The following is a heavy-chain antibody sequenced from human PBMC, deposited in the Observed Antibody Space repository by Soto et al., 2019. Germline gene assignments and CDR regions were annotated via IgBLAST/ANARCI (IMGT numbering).Heavy chain of an antibody. CDR1: GFTFSSYS. CDR2: ISSTTNYI. CDR3: ARESEDLTSNFDY. Sequence: LRLSCAASGFTFSSYSMNWVRQAPGKGLEWVSSISSTTNYIYYGDSMKGRFTISRDNAKNSLYLEMNSLRAEDTAVYYCARESEDLTSNFDYWGQGTLVTVSS. V-gene: IGHV3-21*06. J-gene: IGHJ4*02.